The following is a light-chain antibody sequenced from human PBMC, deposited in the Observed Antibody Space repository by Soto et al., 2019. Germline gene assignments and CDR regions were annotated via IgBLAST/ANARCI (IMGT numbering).Light chain of an antibody. CDR1: HSNVGSNS. J-gene: IGLJ3*02. Sequence: QPVLTQPPSASGTPGQRVTISCSGRHSNVGSNSVNWYQQFPGMAPKLLLYSDNQRPSGVPDRFSGSKSGSSASLAISGLQSEDEADYHCSTWDDNLSTWLFGGGTKLTVL. CDR2: SDN. CDR3: STWDDNLSTWL. V-gene: IGLV1-44*01.